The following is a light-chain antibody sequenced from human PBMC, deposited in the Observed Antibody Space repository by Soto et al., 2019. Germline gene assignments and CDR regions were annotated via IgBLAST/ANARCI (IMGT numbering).Light chain of an antibody. Sequence: IVLTQSPGTLSLSPGERATLSCRASQSVTRSYLAWYQQKPGQAPRLLIYGASSRAIGIPDRFSGSGSGTDFTLTISRLEPEDFAVYYCQQYGSSITFGQGTRLENK. CDR1: QSVTRSY. V-gene: IGKV3-20*01. CDR3: QQYGSSIT. CDR2: GAS. J-gene: IGKJ5*01.